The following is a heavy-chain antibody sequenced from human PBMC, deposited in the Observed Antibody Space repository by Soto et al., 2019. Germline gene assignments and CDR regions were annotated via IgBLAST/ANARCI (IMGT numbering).Heavy chain of an antibody. V-gene: IGHV4-39*01. CDR1: GGSISSSSYY. J-gene: IGHJ4*02. CDR2: IYYSGST. Sequence: SETLSLTCTVSGGSISSSSYYWGWIRQPPGKGLEWIGSIYYSGSTYYNPSLKSRVTISVDTSKNQFSLKLSSVTAADTAVYYCARHYRLFGTGYYFDYWGQGTLVTVSS. CDR3: ARHYRLFGTGYYFDY. D-gene: IGHD2-21*01.